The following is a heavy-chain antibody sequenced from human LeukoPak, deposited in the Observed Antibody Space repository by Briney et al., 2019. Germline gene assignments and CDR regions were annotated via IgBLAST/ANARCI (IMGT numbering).Heavy chain of an antibody. V-gene: IGHV7-4-1*02. D-gene: IGHD3-10*01. J-gene: IGHJ4*02. CDR1: GYTFTSYA. CDR2: INTNTGNP. CDR3: AAYYGSGSYYQALEN. Sequence: ASVKVSCEASGYTFTSYAMNWVRQAPGQGLEWMGWINTNTGNPTYAQGFTGRFVFSLDTSVSTAYLQISSLKAEDTAVYYCAAYYGSGSYYQALENWGQGTLVTVSS.